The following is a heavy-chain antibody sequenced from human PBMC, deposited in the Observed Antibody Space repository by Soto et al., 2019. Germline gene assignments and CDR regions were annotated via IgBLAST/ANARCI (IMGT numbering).Heavy chain of an antibody. Sequence: SETLSLTCTVSGGSISSYYWSWIRQPAGKGLEWIGRIYTSGSTNCNPSLKSRVTMSVDTSKNQFSLKLSSVTAADTAVYYCARVTSNSLTYYYGMDVWGQGTTVTVSS. CDR1: GGSISSYY. CDR3: ARVTSNSLTYYYGMDV. J-gene: IGHJ6*02. CDR2: IYTSGST. V-gene: IGHV4-4*07. D-gene: IGHD2-2*01.